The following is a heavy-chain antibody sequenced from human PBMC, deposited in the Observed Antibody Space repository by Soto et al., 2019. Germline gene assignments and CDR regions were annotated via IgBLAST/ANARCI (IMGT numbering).Heavy chain of an antibody. CDR1: GFTFDDYA. Sequence: GGSLRLSCAASGFTFDDYAMRWVRQAPGKGLEWVSGISWNSGSIGYADSVKGRFTISRDNAKNSLYLQMNSLRAEDTALYYCAKGYCSGGSCYHLRPPTFDAFDIWGQGTMVTVSS. CDR3: AKGYCSGGSCYHLRPPTFDAFDI. V-gene: IGHV3-9*01. J-gene: IGHJ3*02. D-gene: IGHD2-15*01. CDR2: ISWNSGSI.